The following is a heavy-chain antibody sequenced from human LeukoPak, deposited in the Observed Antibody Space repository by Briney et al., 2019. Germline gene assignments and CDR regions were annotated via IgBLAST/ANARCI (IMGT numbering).Heavy chain of an antibody. J-gene: IGHJ5*02. Sequence: QTGGSLRLSCTASGFTFGDYAMSWVRQAPGKGLEWVGFIRSKAYGGTTEYAASVKGRFTISRDDSKSIAYLQMNSLKTEDTAVYYCTRDSSGYYMGNWFDPWGQGTLVTVSS. CDR3: TRDSSGYYMGNWFDP. V-gene: IGHV3-49*04. CDR1: GFTFGDYA. D-gene: IGHD3-22*01. CDR2: IRSKAYGGTT.